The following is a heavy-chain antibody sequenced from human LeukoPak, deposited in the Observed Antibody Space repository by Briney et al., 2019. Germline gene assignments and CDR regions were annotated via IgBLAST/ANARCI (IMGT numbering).Heavy chain of an antibody. J-gene: IGHJ4*02. Sequence: GGSLRLSCAASGFTFSSYTMTWVRQPPGKGLEWVSLIYSGGGTYYADSVKGRFTISRDNSKNTLYLQMNSLRAEDTAVYYCARNYYDSSAYYYFDYWGQGTLGTVSS. D-gene: IGHD3-22*01. CDR3: ARNYYDSSAYYYFDY. V-gene: IGHV3-66*01. CDR1: GFTFSSYT. CDR2: IYSGGGT.